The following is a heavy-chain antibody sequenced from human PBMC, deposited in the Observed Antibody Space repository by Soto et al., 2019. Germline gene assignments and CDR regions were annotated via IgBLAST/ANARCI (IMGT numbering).Heavy chain of an antibody. Sequence: ASVKVSCKASGYTFTSYYMHWVRQAPGQGLEWMGIINPSGGSTSYAQKFQGRVTMTRDTSTSTVYLELSSLRSGDTAVYYCAREGTTCYDYWGQGTLVTVSS. J-gene: IGHJ4*02. D-gene: IGHD2-2*01. V-gene: IGHV1-46*01. CDR3: AREGTTCYDY. CDR2: INPSGGST. CDR1: GYTFTSYY.